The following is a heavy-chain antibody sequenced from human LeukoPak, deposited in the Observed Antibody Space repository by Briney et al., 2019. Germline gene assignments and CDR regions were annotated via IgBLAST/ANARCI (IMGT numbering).Heavy chain of an antibody. CDR2: ISAYNGNA. CDR1: GYTFTNYG. V-gene: IGHV1-18*01. Sequence: ASVKVSCKASGYTFTNYGINWVRQAPGQGLEWMGWISAYNGNANYAQKLQGGVTITRNTSISTAYMELSSLRSEDTAVYYCARGLWGDFWSGDYYYYYMDVWGKGTTVTVSS. D-gene: IGHD3-3*01. CDR3: ARGLWGDFWSGDYYYYYMDV. J-gene: IGHJ6*03.